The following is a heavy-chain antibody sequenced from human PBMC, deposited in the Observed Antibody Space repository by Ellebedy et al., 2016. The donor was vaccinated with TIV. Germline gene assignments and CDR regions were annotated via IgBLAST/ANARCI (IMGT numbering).Heavy chain of an antibody. CDR3: AGQGWELLA. V-gene: IGHV4-59*01. Sequence: MPSETLSLTCTVSGGSISSYYWSWIRQPPGKGLEWIGYIYYSGSTNYNPSLKSRVTISVDTSKNQFSLKLSSVTAADTAVYYWAGQGWELLAWGQGTLVTVSS. CDR1: GGSISSYY. J-gene: IGHJ5*02. CDR2: IYYSGST. D-gene: IGHD1-26*01.